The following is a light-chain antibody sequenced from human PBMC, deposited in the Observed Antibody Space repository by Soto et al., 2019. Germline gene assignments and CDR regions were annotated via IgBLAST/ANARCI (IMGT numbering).Light chain of an antibody. J-gene: IGKJ4*01. CDR3: QQYYQWPT. CDR2: GTS. V-gene: IGKV3-15*01. CDR1: QSVSSS. Sequence: IVLTQSPATLSVSPGERATLSCRASQSVSSSLAWYQRKPGQAPRLLIYGTSTRATGIPDRISGSGSGTECTLTISSLQSEDFAFYYCQQYYQWPTFGGGTKVEIK.